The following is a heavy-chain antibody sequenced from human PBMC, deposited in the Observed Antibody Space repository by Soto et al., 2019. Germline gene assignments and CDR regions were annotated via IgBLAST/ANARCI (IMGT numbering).Heavy chain of an antibody. CDR1: GYVFIGYG. V-gene: IGHV1-18*01. D-gene: IGHD3-10*01. CDR2: ISRHNGNT. CDR3: ARDLDGSGSYYTDY. J-gene: IGHJ4*02. Sequence: ASVKVSCKASGYVFIGYGISWGRQAPGQGLEWMGWISRHNGNTNYAQKFQGRVTMTTDASTSTAYMELRSLRSDDTAVYYCARDLDGSGSYYTDYWGQGTLVTVSS.